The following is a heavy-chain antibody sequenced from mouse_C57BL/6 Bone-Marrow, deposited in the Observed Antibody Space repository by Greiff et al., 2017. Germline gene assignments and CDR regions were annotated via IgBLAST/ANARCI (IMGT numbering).Heavy chain of an antibody. V-gene: IGHV1-52*01. CDR3: ARAGSYYGNYWAMDY. Sequence: QVQLQQPGAELVRPGSSVKLSCKASGYTFTSYWMHWVKQRPIQGLEWIGNIDPSDSETHYNQKFKDKATLTVDKSSSTAYMQLSSLTSEDSAVYYCARAGSYYGNYWAMDYWGQGTSVTVSS. CDR2: IDPSDSET. D-gene: IGHD2-1*01. CDR1: GYTFTSYW. J-gene: IGHJ4*01.